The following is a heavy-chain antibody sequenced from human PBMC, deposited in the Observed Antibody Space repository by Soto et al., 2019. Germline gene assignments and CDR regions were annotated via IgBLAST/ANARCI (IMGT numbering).Heavy chain of an antibody. CDR3: ARGNYGSGSYYNPWYYYGMDV. J-gene: IGHJ6*02. CDR2: IKQDGSEK. CDR1: AVTCSSYW. V-gene: IGHV3-7*01. D-gene: IGHD3-10*01. Sequence: GGSLRVSGAASAVTCSSYWMSWVRQAPGNGLHWVANIKQDGSEKYYVDCGKGRLTISRDNGKNSLYLQMNSLRAEDTAVYYCARGNYGSGSYYNPWYYYGMDVWGQGTTVTVSS.